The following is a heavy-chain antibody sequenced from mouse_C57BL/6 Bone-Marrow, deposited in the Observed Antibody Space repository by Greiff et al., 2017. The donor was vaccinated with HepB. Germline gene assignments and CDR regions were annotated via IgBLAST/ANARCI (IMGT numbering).Heavy chain of an antibody. CDR3: ATFDGYYAY. J-gene: IGHJ3*01. CDR1: GFTFSDYY. Sequence: EVKLVESEGGLVQPGSSMKLSCTASGFTFSDYYMAWVRQVPEKGLEWVANINYDGSSTYYLDSLKSRFIMSRDNAKNILYLQMSSLKSEDTATYYCATFDGYYAYWGQGTLVTVSA. CDR2: INYDGSST. D-gene: IGHD2-3*01. V-gene: IGHV5-16*01.